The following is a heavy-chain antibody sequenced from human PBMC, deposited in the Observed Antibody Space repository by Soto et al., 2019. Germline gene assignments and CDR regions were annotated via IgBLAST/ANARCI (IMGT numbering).Heavy chain of an antibody. CDR2: IKSKTDGGTT. CDR3: TTDEVPALPAADHFDY. V-gene: IGHV3-15*01. Sequence: PGGSLRLSCAASGFTFGNAWMSWVRQAPGKGLEWVGRIKSKTDGGTTDYAAPVKGRFTISRDDSKNTLYLQMNGLKTEDTAVYYCTTDEVPALPAADHFDYWGQGTLVTVSS. CDR1: GFTFGNAW. J-gene: IGHJ4*02. D-gene: IGHD2-2*01.